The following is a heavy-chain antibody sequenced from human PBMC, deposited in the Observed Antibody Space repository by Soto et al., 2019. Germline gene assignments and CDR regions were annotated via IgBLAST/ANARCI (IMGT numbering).Heavy chain of an antibody. D-gene: IGHD2-2*01. CDR1: GGSFSGYY. CDR3: AREVGHYSSTRRNLYFDY. J-gene: IGHJ4*02. Sequence: PSETLSLTCAVDGGSFSGYYWSWVRQPPGKGLEWIGDINHNGGTNYNPSLKSRVIISVDTSKTQFSLKLSSVTAADTAVYYCAREVGHYSSTRRNLYFDYWGPGTLVTVSS. V-gene: IGHV4-34*01. CDR2: INHNGGT.